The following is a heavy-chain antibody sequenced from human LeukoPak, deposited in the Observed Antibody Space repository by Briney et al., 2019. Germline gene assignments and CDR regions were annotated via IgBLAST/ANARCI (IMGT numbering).Heavy chain of an antibody. Sequence: SGGSLRLPCAASGFSFATYGISWVRQAPGKGLEWVSVAGESIHTTHYADSVKGRFIISRDNSKNTVHLQMNSLRAEDTAVYYCAKDSFIVVRGVGSDDGFAVWGQGTMVTVSS. D-gene: IGHD3-10*01. V-gene: IGHV3-23*01. CDR2: AGESIHTT. CDR1: GFSFATYG. J-gene: IGHJ3*01. CDR3: AKDSFIVVRGVGSDDGFAV.